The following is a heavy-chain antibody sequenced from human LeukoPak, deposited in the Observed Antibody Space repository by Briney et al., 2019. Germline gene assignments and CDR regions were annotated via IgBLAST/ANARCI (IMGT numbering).Heavy chain of an antibody. Sequence: GGSLRLSCAASGFTFSSYAMHWVRQAPGKGLEYVSAISSNGGSTYYANSVKGRFTISRDNSKNTLYLQMGSLRAEDMAVYCCARAIGFIVVVPAADYWGQGTLVTVSS. CDR2: ISSNGGST. CDR3: ARAIGFIVVVPAADY. D-gene: IGHD2-2*01. J-gene: IGHJ4*02. V-gene: IGHV3-64*01. CDR1: GFTFSSYA.